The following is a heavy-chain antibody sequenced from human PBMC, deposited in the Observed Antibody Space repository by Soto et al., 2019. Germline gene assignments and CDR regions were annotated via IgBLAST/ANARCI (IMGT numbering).Heavy chain of an antibody. J-gene: IGHJ3*02. V-gene: IGHV1-8*02. CDR2: MNPNSGGT. CDR1: GYTFTSYY. Sequence: ASVKVSCKASGYTFTSYYMHWVRQAPGQGLEWMGWMNPNSGGTGYAQKFQGRVTMTRNTSISTAYMELSSLRSEDTAVYYCARVHRPRELERPVAFDIWGQGTMVTVSS. D-gene: IGHD1-1*01. CDR3: ARVHRPRELERPVAFDI.